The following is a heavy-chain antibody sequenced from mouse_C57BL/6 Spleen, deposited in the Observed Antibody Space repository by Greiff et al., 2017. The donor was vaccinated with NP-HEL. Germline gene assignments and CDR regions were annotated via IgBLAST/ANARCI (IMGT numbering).Heavy chain of an antibody. CDR3: ARKGQDYFDD. J-gene: IGHJ2*01. Sequence: QVQLQESGAELARPGASVKLSCKASGYTFTSYGISWVKQRTGPGLEWIGEIYPRCGNTYYNEKFKGKATLPADKSSSTAYMEIRSLTSEDAAVYFCARKGQDYFDDWGQGTTLTVSS. CDR2: IYPRCGNT. V-gene: IGHV1-81*01. D-gene: IGHD3-3*01. CDR1: GYTFTSYG.